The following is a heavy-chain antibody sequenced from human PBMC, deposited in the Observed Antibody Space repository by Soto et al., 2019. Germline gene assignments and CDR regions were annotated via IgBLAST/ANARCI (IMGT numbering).Heavy chain of an antibody. V-gene: IGHV4-4*02. J-gene: IGHJ4*02. D-gene: IGHD6-19*01. CDR2: IYHSGST. CDR1: GGSISSSNW. Sequence: PSETLSLTCAVSGGSISSSNWWSWVRQPPGKGLEWIGEIYHSGSTNYNPSLKSRVTISVDKSKNQFSLKLSSVTAADTAVYYCARALGSSGWSLDYWGQGTLVTVSS. CDR3: ARALGSSGWSLDY.